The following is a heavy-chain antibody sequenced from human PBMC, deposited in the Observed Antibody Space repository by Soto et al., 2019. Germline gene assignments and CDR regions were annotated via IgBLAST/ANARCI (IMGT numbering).Heavy chain of an antibody. CDR3: ARGGGYDFRSSQAPPIDV. CDR1: GGSISDFY. Sequence: QVQLQESGPGLVKPSETLSLTCNVSGGSISDFYWSWIRQSPGKRLEWIGYFYYTGSTNYNPALKSRVTISLDTSKKQFSLKVRSVTAADTAVYYCARGGGYDFRSSQAPPIDVWGQGTTVTVSS. V-gene: IGHV4-59*01. D-gene: IGHD3-3*01. J-gene: IGHJ6*02. CDR2: FYYTGST.